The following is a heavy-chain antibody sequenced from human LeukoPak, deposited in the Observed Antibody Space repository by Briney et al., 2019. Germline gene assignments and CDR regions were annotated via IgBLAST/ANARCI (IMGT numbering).Heavy chain of an antibody. CDR1: GFTFSSYS. J-gene: IGHJ4*02. Sequence: GGSLRLTCAASGFTFSSYSMNWVRQAPGKGLEWVSSISSTSSYIYYADSVQGRFTISRDNAKNSLYLQMNSLRAEDTAVYYCARGGYTGYDFAFDYWGQGTLVTVSS. CDR3: ARGGYTGYDFAFDY. D-gene: IGHD5-12*01. CDR2: ISSTSSYI. V-gene: IGHV3-21*01.